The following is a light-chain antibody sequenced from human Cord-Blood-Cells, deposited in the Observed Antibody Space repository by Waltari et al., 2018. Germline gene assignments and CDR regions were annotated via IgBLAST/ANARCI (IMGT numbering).Light chain of an antibody. Sequence: QSALTQPASVSGSPGQSITISCTGTSSDVGGYNYVSWYHQHPGKATKLMIYDVSNRHLVVSNRFSGSRSGNTASLTFYGLQAEDESDYYCSSYTISSVVFGGGTKLTVL. CDR2: DVS. J-gene: IGLJ2*01. V-gene: IGLV2-14*01. CDR3: SSYTISSVV. CDR1: SSDVGGYNY.